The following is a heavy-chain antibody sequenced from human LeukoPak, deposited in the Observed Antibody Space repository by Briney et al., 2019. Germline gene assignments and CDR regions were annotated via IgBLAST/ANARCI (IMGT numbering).Heavy chain of an antibody. V-gene: IGHV3-73*01. D-gene: IGHD6-19*01. CDR2: IRSKANSYAT. CDR1: GFTFSGSA. Sequence: PGGSLKLSCAASGFTFSGSAMHWVRQASGKGLEWVGRIRSKANSYATAYAASVKGRFTISRDDSKNTAYLQMNSLKTEDTAVYYCTRPWVYISGWHYYYYMDVWGKGTTVTVSS. J-gene: IGHJ6*03. CDR3: TRPWVYISGWHYYYYMDV.